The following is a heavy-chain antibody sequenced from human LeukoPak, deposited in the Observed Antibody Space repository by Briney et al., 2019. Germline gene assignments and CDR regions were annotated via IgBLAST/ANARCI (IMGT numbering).Heavy chain of an antibody. CDR1: GVSISNYC. J-gene: IGHJ4*02. D-gene: IGHD2-2*01. CDR3: ARHVGGIGCSSDFCPLFGS. CDR2: IYYSGST. V-gene: IGHV4-59*08. Sequence: SETLSLTCAVSGVSISNYCWSWIRQPPGKGLEWIGYIYYSGSTHYNPSLKGRVTISVDTSKNQFSLKLTSVTAADTAVYHCARHVGGIGCSSDFCPLFGSWGQGTLVSVSS.